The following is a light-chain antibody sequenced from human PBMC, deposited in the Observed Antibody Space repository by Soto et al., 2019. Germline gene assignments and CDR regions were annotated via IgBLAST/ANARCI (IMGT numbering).Light chain of an antibody. Sequence: QSALTQPASVSGSPGQSITISCTGTSSDVGGYTYVAWYQHHPGKAPKVMIYDVSNRPSGVSNRFSGSKSGNTASLTISGLQAEDEADYYCSSYTSTSTLVIFGGGTKLTVL. J-gene: IGLJ2*01. CDR3: SSYTSTSTLVI. V-gene: IGLV2-14*03. CDR2: DVS. CDR1: SSDVGGYTY.